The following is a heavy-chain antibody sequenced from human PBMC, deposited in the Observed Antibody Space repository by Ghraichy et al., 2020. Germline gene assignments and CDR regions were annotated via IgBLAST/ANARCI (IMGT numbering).Heavy chain of an antibody. CDR1: GFTVSSNY. V-gene: IGHV3-53*01. Sequence: GESLNISCAASGFTVSSNYMSWVRQAPGKGLEWVSVIYSGGSTYYADSVKGRFTISRDNSKNTLYLQMNSLRAEDTAVYYCARDLGGPADYWGQGTLVTVSS. CDR3: ARDLGGPADY. J-gene: IGHJ4*02. CDR2: IYSGGST. D-gene: IGHD3-10*01.